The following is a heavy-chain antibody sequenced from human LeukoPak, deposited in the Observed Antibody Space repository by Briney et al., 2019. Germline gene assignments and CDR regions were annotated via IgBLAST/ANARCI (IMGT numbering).Heavy chain of an antibody. D-gene: IGHD3-22*01. CDR1: GGSISSYY. J-gene: IGHJ3*02. V-gene: IGHV4-59*01. Sequence: PSETLSLTCTVSGGSISSYYWNWIRQPPGKGLEWIAYIYYSGNTNYNPSLKSRVTISVDTSKNQFSLKLSSVTAADTAVYYCARGPYSYDSSGAFDIWGQGTMVTVSS. CDR2: IYYSGNT. CDR3: ARGPYSYDSSGAFDI.